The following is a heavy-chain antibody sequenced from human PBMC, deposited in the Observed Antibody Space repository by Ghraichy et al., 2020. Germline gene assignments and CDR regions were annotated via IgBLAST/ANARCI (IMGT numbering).Heavy chain of an antibody. CDR1: GFTFSSYW. CDR3: ARDLYIAARPAWYFDL. CDR2: IKQDGSEK. J-gene: IGHJ2*01. V-gene: IGHV3-7*01. Sequence: GGSLRLSCAASGFTFSSYWMSWVRQAPGKGLEWVANIKQDGSEKYYVDSVKGRFTISRDNAKNSLYLQMNSLRAEDTAVYYCARDLYIAARPAWYFDLWGRGTLVTVSS. D-gene: IGHD6-6*01.